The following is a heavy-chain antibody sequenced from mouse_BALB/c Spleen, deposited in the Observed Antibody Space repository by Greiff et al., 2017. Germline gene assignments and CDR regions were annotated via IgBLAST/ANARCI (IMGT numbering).Heavy chain of an antibody. CDR2: INPNNGGT. Sequence: VQLQQSGPELVKPGASVKIPCKASGYTFTDYNMDWVKQSHGKSLEWIGDINPNNGGTIYNQKFKGKATLTVDKSSSTAYMELRSLTSEDTAVYYCARSHYGYYAMDYWGQGTSVTVSS. CDR1: GYTFTDYN. CDR3: ARSHYGYYAMDY. J-gene: IGHJ4*01. D-gene: IGHD1-2*01. V-gene: IGHV1-18*01.